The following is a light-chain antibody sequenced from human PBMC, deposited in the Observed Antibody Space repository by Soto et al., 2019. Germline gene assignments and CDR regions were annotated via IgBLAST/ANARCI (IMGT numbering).Light chain of an antibody. V-gene: IGKV3-15*01. J-gene: IGKJ1*01. CDR3: QQYDNWRT. CDR2: GAS. CDR1: QSVSSN. Sequence: EIAMTQSPATLSVSPGERDTLSCRASQSVSSNLGWYQQKPGQAPRLLIYGASNRATGVPARFSGSGSGTECTLTISSLQSEDIAVYYCQQYDNWRTFGQGTKVEIK.